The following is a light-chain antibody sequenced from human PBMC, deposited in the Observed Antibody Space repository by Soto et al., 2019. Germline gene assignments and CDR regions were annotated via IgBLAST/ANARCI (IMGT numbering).Light chain of an antibody. V-gene: IGLV2-8*01. CDR3: SPSAGSNNLGV. J-gene: IGLJ1*01. Sequence: QSVLTQPPSASGSPGQSVTISCVGTSSDVGAYDYVSWYLQHPGEAPKLIIYEVNKRPSGVSDRFSGSKSGNTASLTVSGLQDEDEGEYYCSPSAGSNNLGVFGTGTKVTVL. CDR2: EVN. CDR1: SSDVGAYDY.